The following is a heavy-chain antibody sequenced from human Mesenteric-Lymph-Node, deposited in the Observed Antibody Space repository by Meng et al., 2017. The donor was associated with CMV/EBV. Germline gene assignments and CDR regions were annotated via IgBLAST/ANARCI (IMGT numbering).Heavy chain of an antibody. CDR3: ARVNCGGDCYPGGAYYFDY. D-gene: IGHD2-21*01. J-gene: IGHJ4*02. CDR1: GFTFRDYG. Sequence: GGSLRLSCAATGFTFRDYGMHWVRLAPDKGLEWVAFIRYDGSDKYYLESVKGRFTISRDNSKNTLYLQMNSLITEDTAVYYCARVNCGGDCYPGGAYYFDYWGQGTLVTVSS. V-gene: IGHV3-30*02. CDR2: IRYDGSDK.